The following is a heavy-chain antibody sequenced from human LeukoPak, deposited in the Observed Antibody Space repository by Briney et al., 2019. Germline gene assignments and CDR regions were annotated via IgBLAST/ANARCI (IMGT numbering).Heavy chain of an antibody. D-gene: IGHD5-12*01. CDR3: AKDHATIPGGFYFDY. V-gene: IGHV3-23*01. Sequence: GGSLRLSCAASGFTFSSYAMSWVRQAPGKGLEWVSAISGSGGSTYYADSVKGRFTISRDNSKNRLYLQMNSLRAEDTAVYYCAKDHATIPGGFYFDYWGQGTLVTVSS. CDR1: GFTFSSYA. J-gene: IGHJ4*02. CDR2: ISGSGGST.